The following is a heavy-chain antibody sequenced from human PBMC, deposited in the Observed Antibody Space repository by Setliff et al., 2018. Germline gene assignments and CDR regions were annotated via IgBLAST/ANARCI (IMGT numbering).Heavy chain of an antibody. CDR1: GGSFGGYY. V-gene: IGHV4-34*01. D-gene: IGHD2-2*01. Sequence: PSETLSLTCAVYGGSFGGYYWSWIRQPPGKGLEWIGEINHSGSTNYNPSLKSRVTISVDTSKNQFSLKLSSVTAADTAVYYCARKSRNIVVVPAAVIYYYYYYMDVWGKGTTVTSP. CDR3: ARKSRNIVVVPAAVIYYYYYYMDV. J-gene: IGHJ6*03. CDR2: INHSGST.